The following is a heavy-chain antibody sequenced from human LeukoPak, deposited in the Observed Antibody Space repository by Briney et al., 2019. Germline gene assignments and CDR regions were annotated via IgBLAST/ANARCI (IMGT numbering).Heavy chain of an antibody. Sequence: PSETLSLTCAVSGVSISSGGYSWSWIRQPPGKGLEWIGYIYHSGSTYYNPSLKGRVTISVDRSKNQFSLKLSSVTAADTAVYYCARARGTLVSAFDIWGQGTMVTVSS. CDR1: GVSISSGGYS. D-gene: IGHD3-10*01. CDR2: IYHSGST. J-gene: IGHJ3*02. V-gene: IGHV4-30-2*01. CDR3: ARARGTLVSAFDI.